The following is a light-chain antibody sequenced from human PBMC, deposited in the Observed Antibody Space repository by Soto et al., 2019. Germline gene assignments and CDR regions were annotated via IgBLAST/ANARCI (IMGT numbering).Light chain of an antibody. J-gene: IGLJ1*01. CDR3: QSYDSSRGDFV. V-gene: IGLV1-40*01. CDR2: DNN. Sequence: QTVVTQPPSVSGAPGQRVTISCTGSSSNIGAGHDVHWYQHLPGTAPRLLIYDNNNRPSGVPDRFSGSKSGTSASLAITGLQADDEADYYCQSYDSSRGDFVFGTGTKVTVL. CDR1: SSNIGAGHD.